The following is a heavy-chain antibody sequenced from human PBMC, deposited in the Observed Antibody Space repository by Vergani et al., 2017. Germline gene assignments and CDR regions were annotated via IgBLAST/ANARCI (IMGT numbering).Heavy chain of an antibody. CDR3: ARVDYRPYYYYGMDV. V-gene: IGHV3-9*01. CDR1: GFTFDDYA. CDR2: ISWNSGSI. Sequence: EVQLVESGGGLVQPGRSLRLSCAASGFTFDDYAMHWVRQAPGKGLEWVSGISWNSGSIGYADSVKGRFTISRDNSKNTLYLQMNSLRAEDTAVYYCARVDYRPYYYYGMDVWGQGTTVTVSS. D-gene: IGHD4-11*01. J-gene: IGHJ6*02.